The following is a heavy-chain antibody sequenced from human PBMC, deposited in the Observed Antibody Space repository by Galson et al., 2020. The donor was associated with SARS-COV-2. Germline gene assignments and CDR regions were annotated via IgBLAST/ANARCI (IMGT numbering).Heavy chain of an antibody. CDR3: ARLVTAAASGGNGCDT. Sequence: SETLSLTCTVSGGSISSSSYYWGWIRQPPGKGLEWIGTIYYSGGTYYNPSLKSRVTISVDTSKNQFSLKLSSVTAADTAVYYCARLVTAAASGGNGCDTRGEGTLVIVSS. V-gene: IGHV4-39*01. J-gene: IGHJ1*01. CDR2: IYYSGGT. CDR1: GGSISSSSYY. D-gene: IGHD2-2*01.